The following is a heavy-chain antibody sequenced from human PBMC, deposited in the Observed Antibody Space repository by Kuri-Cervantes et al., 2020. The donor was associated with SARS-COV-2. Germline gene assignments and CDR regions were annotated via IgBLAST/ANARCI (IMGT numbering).Heavy chain of an antibody. Sequence: GESLKISCAASGFTFSSYAMHWVRQAPGKGLEYVSAISTNGGSTYYANSVKGRFTISRDNPKNTLYLQMGSLRAEDMAFYYCARGSEVHGGSGWYPDAFDIWGQGTMVTVSS. D-gene: IGHD6-13*01. V-gene: IGHV3-64*01. CDR2: ISTNGGST. J-gene: IGHJ3*02. CDR3: ARGSEVHGGSGWYPDAFDI. CDR1: GFTFSSYA.